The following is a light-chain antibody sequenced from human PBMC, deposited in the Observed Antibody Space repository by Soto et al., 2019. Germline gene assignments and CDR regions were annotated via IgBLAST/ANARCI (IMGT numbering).Light chain of an antibody. V-gene: IGKV3D-15*01. CDR3: QQYGDMWT. J-gene: IGKJ1*01. CDR1: PSISSN. CDR2: GAS. Sequence: EIEMTQSPATLSVSPGEGATLSCRASPSISSNLAWYQQKPGQAPRLLIYGASTRATGIPARFSGSGSGAEFTLTINRLEPEDFAVYFCQQYGDMWTFGQGTKVDIK.